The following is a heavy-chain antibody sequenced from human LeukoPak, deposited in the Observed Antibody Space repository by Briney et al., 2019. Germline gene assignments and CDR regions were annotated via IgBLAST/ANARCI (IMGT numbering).Heavy chain of an antibody. CDR1: GNTFSSYT. V-gene: IGHV1-69*05. CDR3: ARVYYDSSGYQPRDAFDI. CDR2: VIPIFGTA. J-gene: IGHJ3*02. D-gene: IGHD3-22*01. Sequence: SSVKVSCKASGNTFSSYTISWVRQAPGQGLEWMGRVIPIFGTANYAQKFQGRVTITTDESTSTAYMELSSLRSEDTAVYYCARVYYDSSGYQPRDAFDIWGQGTMVTVSS.